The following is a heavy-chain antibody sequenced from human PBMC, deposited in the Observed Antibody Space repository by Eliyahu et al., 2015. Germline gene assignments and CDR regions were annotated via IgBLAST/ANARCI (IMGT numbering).Heavy chain of an antibody. Sequence: QVQLVESGGGVVQPGRSLRLSCAASGFSFGGYGMHWVRQAPGKGLEWVALISYDGSNKYYGDSVKGRFTISRDNSRNTLYLQMNSLRAEDTAVYYCAKDEGMATPSYFDYWGQGTLVTVSS. CDR3: AKDEGMATPSYFDY. CDR2: ISYDGSNK. J-gene: IGHJ4*02. D-gene: IGHD5-24*01. CDR1: GFSFGGYG. V-gene: IGHV3-30*18.